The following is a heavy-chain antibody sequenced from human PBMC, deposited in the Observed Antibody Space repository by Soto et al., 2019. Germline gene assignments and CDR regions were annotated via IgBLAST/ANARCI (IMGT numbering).Heavy chain of an antibody. Sequence: PSETLSLTCTVSGGSISSYYWSWIRQPPGKGLEWIGYIYYSGSTNYNPSLKSRVTISVDTSKNQFSLKLSSVTAADTAVYYCARGQFGESSIYYYGMDVWGQGTTATVSS. CDR1: GGSISSYY. J-gene: IGHJ6*02. CDR3: ARGQFGESSIYYYGMDV. D-gene: IGHD3-10*01. CDR2: IYYSGST. V-gene: IGHV4-59*01.